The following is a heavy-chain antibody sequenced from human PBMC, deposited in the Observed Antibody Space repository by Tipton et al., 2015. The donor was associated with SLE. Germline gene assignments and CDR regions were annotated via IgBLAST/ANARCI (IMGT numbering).Heavy chain of an antibody. CDR3: AREGVGYQLFPDYYYYYMDV. CDR2: IYTSGST. D-gene: IGHD2-2*01. J-gene: IGHJ6*03. Sequence: TLSLTCTVSGGSFTSGTYYWSWIRQPAGKGLEWIGRIYTSGSTNYNPSLKSRVTISVDTSKNQFSLKLGSVTAADTAVYYCAREGVGYQLFPDYYYYYMDVWGKGTTVTVSS. V-gene: IGHV4-61*02. CDR1: GGSFTSGTYY.